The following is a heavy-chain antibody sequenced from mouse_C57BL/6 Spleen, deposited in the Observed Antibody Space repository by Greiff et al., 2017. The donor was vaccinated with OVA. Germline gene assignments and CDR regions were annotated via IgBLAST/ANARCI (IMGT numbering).Heavy chain of an antibody. J-gene: IGHJ2*01. Sequence: DVMLVESGGGLVKPGGSLKLSCAASGFTFSSYAMSWVRQTPEKRLEWVATISDGGSYTYYPDNVKGRFTISRDNAKNNLYLQMSHLKSEDTAMYYCAREGYYGSSLFDDWGQGTTLTVSS. CDR3: AREGYYGSSLFDD. CDR1: GFTFSSYA. V-gene: IGHV5-4*01. CDR2: ISDGGSYT. D-gene: IGHD1-1*01.